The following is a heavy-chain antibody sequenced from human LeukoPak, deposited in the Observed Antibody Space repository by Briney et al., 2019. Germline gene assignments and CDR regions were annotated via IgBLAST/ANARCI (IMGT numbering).Heavy chain of an antibody. CDR3: ARLSPETTYYYGSGVDFDY. Sequence: SETLSLTCAVYGVSFSGYYWSWIRQPPGKGLEWIGEINHSGSTNYNPSLKSRVTISVDTSKNQFSLKLSSVTAADTAVYYCARLSPETTYYYGSGVDFDYWGQGTLVTVSS. J-gene: IGHJ4*02. CDR2: INHSGST. CDR1: GVSFSGYY. V-gene: IGHV4-34*01. D-gene: IGHD3-10*01.